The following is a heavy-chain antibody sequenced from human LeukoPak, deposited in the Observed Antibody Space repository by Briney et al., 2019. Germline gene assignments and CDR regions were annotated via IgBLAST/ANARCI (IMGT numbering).Heavy chain of an antibody. CDR3: AKSTTEYSSSSVSSSPYYFDY. D-gene: IGHD6-6*01. J-gene: IGHJ4*02. V-gene: IGHV3-48*03. CDR1: GFTFSSYE. CDR2: ISSTGTTI. Sequence: GGSLRLSCAASGFTFSSYEMHWVRQAPGKGLEWVSYISSTGTTIYYADSVKGRFTISRDNSKNTLYLQMNSLRAEDTAVYYCAKSTTEYSSSSVSSSPYYFDYWGQGTLVTVSS.